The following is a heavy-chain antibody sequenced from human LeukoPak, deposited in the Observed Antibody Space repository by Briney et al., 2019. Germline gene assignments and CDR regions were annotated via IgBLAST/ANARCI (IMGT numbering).Heavy chain of an antibody. V-gene: IGHV2-5*01. CDR3: AHSGNDFWSGYYPDY. CDR1: GFSLSTSGVG. D-gene: IGHD3-3*01. CDR2: IYWNDDK. J-gene: IGHJ4*02. Sequence: SGPTLVKPTQTLTLTCTFSGFSLSTSGVGVGWIRQPPGKALEWLALIYWNDDKRYSPSLKSRLTITKDTSKNQVVLTMTNMDPVDTATYYCAHSGNDFWSGYYPDYWGQGTLVTVSS.